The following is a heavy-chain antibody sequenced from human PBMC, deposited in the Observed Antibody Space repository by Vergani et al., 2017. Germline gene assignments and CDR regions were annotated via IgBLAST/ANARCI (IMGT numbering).Heavy chain of an antibody. D-gene: IGHD3-16*01. CDR3: VRDDLGDAAFDL. V-gene: IGHV4-4*07. CDR2: IYTSGST. Sequence: QVQLQESGPGLVKPSETLSLTCTVSGGPISSYYWSWIRQPAGKGLEWVGRIYTSGSTNYNPSLKSRVTMSVDTSKNQVSLKLSAVTAADTAVYYCVRDDLGDAAFDLWGQGTMVTVSS. J-gene: IGHJ3*01. CDR1: GGPISSYY.